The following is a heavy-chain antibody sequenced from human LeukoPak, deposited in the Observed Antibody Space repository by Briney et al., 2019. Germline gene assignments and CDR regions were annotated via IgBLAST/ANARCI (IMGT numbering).Heavy chain of an antibody. CDR2: ISYDGSNK. CDR3: ARASYQFNSFDY. Sequence: GGSLRLSCAASGFTFSSYAMHRVRQAPGKGLEWVAVISYDGSNKYYADSVKGRFTISRDNSKNTLYLQMNSLRAEDTAVYYCARASYQFNSFDYWGQGALVTVSS. J-gene: IGHJ4*02. V-gene: IGHV3-30-3*01. CDR1: GFTFSSYA. D-gene: IGHD2-2*01.